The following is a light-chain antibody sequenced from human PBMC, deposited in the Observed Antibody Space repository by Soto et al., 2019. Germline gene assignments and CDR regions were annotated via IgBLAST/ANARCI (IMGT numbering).Light chain of an antibody. Sequence: DIQMTQSPSTLSASVGDRVTITCRASQGIRNGLGWYQKKLGKAPKRLIYAASILQSGVPSRFSGSGSGTEFTLTISSLQPEDFATYYCLQHNTYPPVLGQGTKLEIK. CDR3: LQHNTYPPV. CDR1: QGIRNG. CDR2: AAS. J-gene: IGKJ2*01. V-gene: IGKV1-17*01.